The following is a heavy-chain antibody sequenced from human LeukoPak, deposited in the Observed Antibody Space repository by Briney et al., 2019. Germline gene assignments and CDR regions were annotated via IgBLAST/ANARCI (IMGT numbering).Heavy chain of an antibody. CDR3: ARDREAYSSSRVAFDI. CDR1: GGTLSSYA. CDR2: IIPIFGTA. V-gene: IGHV1-69*05. D-gene: IGHD6-13*01. J-gene: IGHJ3*02. Sequence: SVKVSCKASGGTLSSYAISWVRQAPGQGLEWMGGIIPIFGTANYAQKFQGRVTITTDESTSTAYMELSSLRSEDTAVYYCARDREAYSSSRVAFDIWGQGTMVTVSS.